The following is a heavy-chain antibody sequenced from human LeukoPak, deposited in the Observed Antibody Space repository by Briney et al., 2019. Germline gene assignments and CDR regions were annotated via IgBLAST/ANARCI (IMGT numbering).Heavy chain of an antibody. Sequence: GGSLRLSCAASGFTFSSYGMHWVRQAPGKGLEWVAFIRYDGSNKYYADSVKGRFTISRDNSKNTLYLQMNSLRAEDTAVYYCAKDKDYGSGSSFLFFDYWGQGTLVTVSS. CDR2: IRYDGSNK. CDR1: GFTFSSYG. V-gene: IGHV3-30*02. D-gene: IGHD3-10*01. J-gene: IGHJ4*02. CDR3: AKDKDYGSGSSFLFFDY.